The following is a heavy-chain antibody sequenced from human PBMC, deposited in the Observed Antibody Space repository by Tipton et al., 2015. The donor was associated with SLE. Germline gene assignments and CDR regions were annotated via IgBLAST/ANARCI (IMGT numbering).Heavy chain of an antibody. Sequence: SLRLSCAASGFTFSRYAMHWVRQAPGKGLEWVAVIWFDGSNKYYGDSVQGRFTISRDNSKNSVYLEMNSLRVEDTAVYYCARESGSYPGHFDYWGQRSLVTFSS. CDR2: IWFDGSNK. J-gene: IGHJ4*02. CDR3: ARESGSYPGHFDY. V-gene: IGHV3-33*01. CDR1: GFTFSRYA. D-gene: IGHD1-26*01.